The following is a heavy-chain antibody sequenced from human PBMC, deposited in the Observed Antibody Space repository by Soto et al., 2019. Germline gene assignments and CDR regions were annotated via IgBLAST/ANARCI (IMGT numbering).Heavy chain of an antibody. CDR3: ARSLRNALFDY. Sequence: QVQLQESGPGLVKPSETLSLTCTVSGGSISRYFWGWIRQPPGKGLELIGYIYYTGSTNYHPSLKNRVTTSVDTSQPQFSLTLNSVTTPDTAVYFCARSLRNALFDYWGQGALVPVSS. D-gene: IGHD2-8*01. CDR1: GGSISRYF. V-gene: IGHV4-59*01. J-gene: IGHJ4*02. CDR2: IYYTGST.